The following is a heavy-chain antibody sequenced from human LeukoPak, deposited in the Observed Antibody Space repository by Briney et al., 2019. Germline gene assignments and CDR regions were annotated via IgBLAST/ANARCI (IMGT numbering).Heavy chain of an antibody. CDR1: GYTFTGYY. J-gene: IGHJ6*03. V-gene: IGHV1-2*02. CDR3: ARDYPYHYYMDV. CDR2: INPNSGGT. Sequence: ASVKVSCKASGYTFTGYYMHWVRQAPGQGREWMGWINPNSGGTNYAQKFQGRVTMTRDTSISTAYMELSRLRSDDTAVYYCARDYPYHYYMDVWGKGTTVTISS.